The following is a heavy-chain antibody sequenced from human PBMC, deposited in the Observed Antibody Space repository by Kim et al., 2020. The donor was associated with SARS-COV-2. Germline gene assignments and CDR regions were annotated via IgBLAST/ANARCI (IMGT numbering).Heavy chain of an antibody. Sequence: SETLSLTCTVSGGSISSGDYYWSWIRQPPGKGLEWIGYIYYSGSTYYNPSLKSRVTISVDTSKNQFSLKLSSVTAADTAVYYCARVGVYCSSTSCYYNWFDPWGQGTLVTVSS. V-gene: IGHV4-30-4*01. J-gene: IGHJ5*02. CDR3: ARVGVYCSSTSCYYNWFDP. D-gene: IGHD2-2*01. CDR2: IYYSGST. CDR1: GGSISSGDYY.